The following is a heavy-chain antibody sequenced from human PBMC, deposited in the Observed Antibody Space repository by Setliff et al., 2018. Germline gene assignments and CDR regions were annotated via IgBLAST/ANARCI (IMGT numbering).Heavy chain of an antibody. V-gene: IGHV1-46*01. D-gene: IGHD6-13*01. CDR2: INPGGGSA. CDR3: GRAGVAAADRKGLLDH. CDR1: GYTLSRHY. J-gene: IGHJ4*02. Sequence: ASVKVSCKATGYTLSRHYMHCVRQAPGQGLEWMGIINPGGGSASIVEKFQGRVTMTSDTSTSTVYLDLSGLTSEDTAVYYCGRAGVAAADRKGLLDHWGQGTLVTVSS.